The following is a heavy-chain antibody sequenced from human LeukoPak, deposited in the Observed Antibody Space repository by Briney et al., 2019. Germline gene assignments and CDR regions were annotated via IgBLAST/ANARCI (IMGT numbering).Heavy chain of an antibody. CDR1: GFTFSSYW. CDR3: ARCRTSGDFDY. D-gene: IGHD2-2*01. CDR2: ISSDGSST. V-gene: IGHV3-74*01. J-gene: IGHJ4*02. Sequence: QTGGSLRLSCAASGFTFSSYWMHWVRQAPGKGLVWVSRISSDGSSTDYADSVKGRFTISRDNAKNTLYLQMNSLRAEDTAVYYCARCRTSGDFDYWGQGTLVTVSS.